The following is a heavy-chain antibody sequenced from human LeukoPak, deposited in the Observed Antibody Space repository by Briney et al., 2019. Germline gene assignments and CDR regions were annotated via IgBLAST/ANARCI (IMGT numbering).Heavy chain of an antibody. CDR2: INHSGST. CDR1: GGSFSGYY. D-gene: IGHD6-13*01. J-gene: IGHJ6*04. V-gene: IGHV4-34*01. Sequence: PSETLSLTCAVYGGSFSGYYWSWIRQPPGKGLEWIGEINHSGSTNYNPSLKSRVTISVDTSKNQFSLKLSSVTAADTAVYYCARGKQQRVWGYYYYVMNVGGKGPGVTVS. CDR3: ARGKQQRVWGYYYYVMNV.